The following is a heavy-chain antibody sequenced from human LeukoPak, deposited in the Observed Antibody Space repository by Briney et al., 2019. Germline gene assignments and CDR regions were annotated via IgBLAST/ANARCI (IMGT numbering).Heavy chain of an antibody. V-gene: IGHV3-30-3*01. CDR3: ASSPNVVVTANDY. CDR1: GFTFSSYA. D-gene: IGHD2-21*02. J-gene: IGHJ4*02. CDR2: ISYDGSNK. Sequence: GRSLRLSCAASGFTFSSYAMHWVRQAPGKGLEWVAVISYDGSNKYYADSVEGRFTISRDNSKNTLYLQMNSLRAEDTAVYYCASSPNVVVTANDYWGQGTLVTVSS.